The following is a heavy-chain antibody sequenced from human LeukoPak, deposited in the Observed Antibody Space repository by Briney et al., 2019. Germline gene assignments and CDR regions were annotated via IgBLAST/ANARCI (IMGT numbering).Heavy chain of an antibody. Sequence: QTGGSLRLSCAASGFTFSSYEMKWVRQAPGKGLEWVPYISSSGSTIYYADSVKGRFTISRDNAKNSLYLIMNNLSAEDTSVYYCLILSWGMDVWGQGTTVTVSS. D-gene: IGHD2-8*02. V-gene: IGHV3-48*03. CDR3: LILSWGMDV. CDR1: GFTFSSYE. CDR2: ISSSGSTI. J-gene: IGHJ6*02.